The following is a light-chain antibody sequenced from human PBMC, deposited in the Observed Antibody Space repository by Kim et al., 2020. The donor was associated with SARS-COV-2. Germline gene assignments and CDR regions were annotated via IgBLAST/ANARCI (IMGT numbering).Light chain of an antibody. CDR1: QSVLYSSNNNNY. CDR2: WAS. J-gene: IGKJ4*01. CDR3: QQYYSTPLT. V-gene: IGKV4-1*01. Sequence: ATINCKSSQSVLYSSNNNNYLAWYQQKPGQPPKLLVYWASTRESRVPDRFSSSGSGTDFTLTISSLQAEDVAVYYCQQYYSTPLTFGGGTKVDIK.